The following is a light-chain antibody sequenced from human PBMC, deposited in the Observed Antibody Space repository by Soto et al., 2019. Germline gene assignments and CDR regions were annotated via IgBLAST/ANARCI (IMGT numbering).Light chain of an antibody. CDR3: CSYAGSFLKV. CDR1: SSDVGAYNY. V-gene: IGLV2-11*01. J-gene: IGLJ1*01. Sequence: QSALTQPLSVSGSPGQSVTISCTGTSSDVGAYNYVSWYQQHPGKAPKLVISDVRKRPSGVPDRFSGSKSGNTASLTISGLQAEDEADYYCCSYAGSFLKVFGTGTKVNVL. CDR2: DVR.